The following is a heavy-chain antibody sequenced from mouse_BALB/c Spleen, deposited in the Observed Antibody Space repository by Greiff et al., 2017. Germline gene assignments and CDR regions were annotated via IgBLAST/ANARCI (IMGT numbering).Heavy chain of an antibody. J-gene: IGHJ3*01. V-gene: IGHV1-7*01. D-gene: IGHD1-1*01. CDR3: ARNYVSSYRFAY. Sequence: QVQLQQSGAELAKPGASVKMSCKASGYTFTSYWMHWVKQRPGQGLEWIGYINPSTGYTEYNQKFKDKATLTADKSSSTAYMQLSSLTSEDSAVYYCARNYVSSYRFAYWGQGTLVTVSA. CDR2: INPSTGYT. CDR1: GYTFTSYW.